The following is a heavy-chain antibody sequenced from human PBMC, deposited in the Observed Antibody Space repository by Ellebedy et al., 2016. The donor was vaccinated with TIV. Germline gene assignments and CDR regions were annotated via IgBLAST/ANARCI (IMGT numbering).Heavy chain of an antibody. Sequence: GGSLRLSXVASGFAFNNAWMNWVRQAPGKGLEWVGRIKSQTDGGTADYAAPVKGRFIISRDDSKNTLYLQMISLKAEDTGVYYCNTVASGWSGGWFDPWGQGTLVTVSS. V-gene: IGHV3-15*07. CDR1: GFAFNNAW. CDR2: IKSQTDGGTA. J-gene: IGHJ5*02. CDR3: NTVASGWSGGWFDP. D-gene: IGHD6-19*01.